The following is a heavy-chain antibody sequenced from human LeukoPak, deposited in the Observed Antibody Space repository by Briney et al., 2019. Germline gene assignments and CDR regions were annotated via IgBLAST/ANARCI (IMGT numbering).Heavy chain of an antibody. Sequence: GGSLRLSCAASGFTLSSFEMNWVRQAPGKGLEWVSYISSSGSIIYYADSVKGRFTISRDYAKNSLNLQMNSLRVEDTAVYYCARETDLAIEAAGFSLDYWGQGTLVTVSS. CDR3: ARETDLAIEAAGFSLDY. V-gene: IGHV3-48*03. CDR2: ISSSGSII. D-gene: IGHD6-13*01. CDR1: GFTLSSFE. J-gene: IGHJ4*02.